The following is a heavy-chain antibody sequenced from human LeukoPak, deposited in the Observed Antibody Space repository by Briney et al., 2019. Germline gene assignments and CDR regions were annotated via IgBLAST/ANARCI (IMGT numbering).Heavy chain of an antibody. CDR2: IYSGGST. CDR3: AREYMWRRSDYYYGMDV. D-gene: IGHD2-21*01. CDR1: GFTVISNY. Sequence: GGSLRLSCAASGFTVISNYMSWVRQAPGKGLEWVSVIYSGGSTYYADSVKGRFTISRDNSKNTLYLQMNSLRAEDTAVYYCAREYMWRRSDYYYGMDVWGQGTTVTVSS. J-gene: IGHJ6*02. V-gene: IGHV3-53*01.